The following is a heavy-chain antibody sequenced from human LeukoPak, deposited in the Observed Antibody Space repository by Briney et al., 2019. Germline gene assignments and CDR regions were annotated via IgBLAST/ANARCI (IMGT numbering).Heavy chain of an antibody. CDR1: GYTFTFYY. V-gene: IGHV1-2*02. D-gene: IGHD5-24*01. CDR3: ARPTATWLQGGDDAFDI. J-gene: IGHJ3*02. Sequence: ASVKVSCKASGYTFTFYYIHWVRQAPGQGLEWMGWINPNIGGTNYAQKFQGRVTMTRDTSISTAYMELSRLRSDDTAVYYCARPTATWLQGGDDAFDIWGQGTVVTVPS. CDR2: INPNIGGT.